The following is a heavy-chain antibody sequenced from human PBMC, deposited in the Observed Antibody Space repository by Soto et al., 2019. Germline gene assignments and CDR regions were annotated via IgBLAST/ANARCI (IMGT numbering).Heavy chain of an antibody. V-gene: IGHV1-18*01. D-gene: IGHD1-1*01. CDR3: ARRLLSTTIGHAFDI. CDR2: ISAYNGNT. Sequence: ASVKVSCKASGYTFTSYGISWVRQAPGQGLEWMGWISAYNGNTNYAQKLQGRVTMTTDTSTSTAYMELRRLRSDDTAVYYCARRLLSTTIGHAFDIWGQGTMVTVSS. CDR1: GYTFTSYG. J-gene: IGHJ3*02.